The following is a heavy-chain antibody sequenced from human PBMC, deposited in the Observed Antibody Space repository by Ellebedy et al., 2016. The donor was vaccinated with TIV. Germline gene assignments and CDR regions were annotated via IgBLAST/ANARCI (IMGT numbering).Heavy chain of an antibody. CDR2: IVGTGGNT. CDR1: GFSFSNYG. V-gene: IGHV3-23*01. D-gene: IGHD1-1*01. CDR3: AKDRRGKTGRHGMDV. Sequence: GGSLRLXXEASGFSFSNYGMTWVRQAPGKGLEWVAAIVGTGGNTYYADSVKGRFTISKDNSRNTLYLHMNTLRGEDTAVYYCAKDRRGKTGRHGMDVWGLGTTVTVSS. J-gene: IGHJ6*02.